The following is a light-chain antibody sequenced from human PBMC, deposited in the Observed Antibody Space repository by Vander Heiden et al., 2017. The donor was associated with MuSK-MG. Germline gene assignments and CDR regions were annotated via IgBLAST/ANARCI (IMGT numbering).Light chain of an antibody. J-gene: IGKJ1*01. CDR3: QQDGSAPGT. CDR1: QNIGSY. CDR2: GAS. Sequence: IVLAQSPGTLSVSPGERATLSCRASQNIGSYLAWYQHKPGQAPRLLIYGASSRATGIPDRFSGSGSGTDFTLTISRLEPEDFAVYYCQQDGSAPGTFGQGTKVEIK. V-gene: IGKV3-20*01.